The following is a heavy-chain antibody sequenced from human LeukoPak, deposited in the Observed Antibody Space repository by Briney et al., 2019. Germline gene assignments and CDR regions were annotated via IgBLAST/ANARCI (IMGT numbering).Heavy chain of an antibody. Sequence: AGGSLTLLCAPSGFTFSSYAMSWARHAPGKGLEWLSDISGSGGSTYYVHSVKGRFTISRDNSKNSLYLQMNSLRAEDTAVYYCVKTYARRTYYFDYWGQGTLVTVSS. CDR3: VKTYARRTYYFDY. V-gene: IGHV3-23*01. CDR1: GFTFSSYA. J-gene: IGHJ4*02. D-gene: IGHD2-8*01. CDR2: ISGSGGST.